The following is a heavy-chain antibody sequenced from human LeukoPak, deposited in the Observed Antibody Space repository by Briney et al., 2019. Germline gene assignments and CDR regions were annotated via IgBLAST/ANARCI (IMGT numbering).Heavy chain of an antibody. CDR3: ATDSYVSGSYYRLFY. Sequence: TGGSLRLSCAASGFIVSTNYMSWDRQAPGKGLEWVSVIYSGGSTKYADSVKGRFTISRDNAKNTLYLQMNNLRAEDTAIYYCATDSYVSGSYYRLFYWGQGTLVTVSS. CDR2: IYSGGST. D-gene: IGHD3-10*01. V-gene: IGHV3-53*01. J-gene: IGHJ4*02. CDR1: GFIVSTNY.